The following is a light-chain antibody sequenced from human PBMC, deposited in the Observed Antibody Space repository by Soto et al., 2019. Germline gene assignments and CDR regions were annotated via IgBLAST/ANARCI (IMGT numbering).Light chain of an antibody. V-gene: IGKV3-20*01. CDR2: GIS. J-gene: IGKJ1*01. Sequence: ESVLTQSPGTLSLSPGERATLSCRASQSVSNKYFAWYQQKPGQAPRLLIYGISSRATGIPDRFSGSGSGTDFTLTISRLEPEDFGIYYCQQSHSSPRTFGQGTTV. CDR3: QQSHSSPRT. CDR1: QSVSNKY.